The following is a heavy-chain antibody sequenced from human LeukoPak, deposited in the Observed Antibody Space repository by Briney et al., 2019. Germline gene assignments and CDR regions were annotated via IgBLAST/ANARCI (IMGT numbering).Heavy chain of an antibody. CDR2: INHSGST. J-gene: IGHJ4*02. Sequence: PSETLSLTCAVYGGSFSGYYWSWIRQPPGKGLEWIGEINHSGSTYYNPSLKSRVTISVDTSKNQFSLKLSSVTAADTAVYYCAARGGGQYYDFYDYWGQGTLVTVSS. CDR3: AARGGGQYYDFYDY. V-gene: IGHV4-34*01. CDR1: GGSFSGYY. D-gene: IGHD3-3*01.